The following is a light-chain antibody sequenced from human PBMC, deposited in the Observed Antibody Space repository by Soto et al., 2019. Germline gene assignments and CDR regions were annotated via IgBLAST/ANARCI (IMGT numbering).Light chain of an antibody. J-gene: IGKJ1*01. CDR2: GAS. Sequence: EIVLTQSPGTLSLSPGERATLSCRASQSVSSSYLAWCHQKPGQAPRLLIYGASSRATGIPERFSGSGSGTDFTLTISRLEPEDFAVYYCQQYGSSPQGTFGQGTKVEIK. CDR1: QSVSSSY. CDR3: QQYGSSPQGT. V-gene: IGKV3-20*01.